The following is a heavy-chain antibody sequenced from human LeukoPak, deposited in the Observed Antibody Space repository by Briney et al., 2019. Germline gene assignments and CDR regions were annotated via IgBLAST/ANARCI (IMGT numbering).Heavy chain of an antibody. V-gene: IGHV1-69*04. J-gene: IGHJ4*02. Sequence: SVKVSCKASGGTFSSYAISWVRQAPGQGLEWMGRIIPILGIANYAQKFQGRVTITADKSTSTAYMELSSLRSEDTAVYYCARGLSQWLVRKPRTYYFDYWGQGTLVTVSS. CDR3: ARGLSQWLVRKPRTYYFDY. D-gene: IGHD6-19*01. CDR1: GGTFSSYA. CDR2: IIPILGIA.